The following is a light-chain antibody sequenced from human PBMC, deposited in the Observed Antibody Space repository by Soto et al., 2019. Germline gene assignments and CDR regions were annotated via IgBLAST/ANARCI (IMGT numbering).Light chain of an antibody. V-gene: IGKV3-15*01. CDR2: GAS. CDR3: QQYYNWPPLT. CDR1: QSIRSK. J-gene: IGKJ4*01. Sequence: EIVMMQSPATLSVSPGERATLSCRASQSIRSKLAWYQQKPGQAPRLLIYGASTRATGIPARFSGSGSGTEFTLTISSLQSEDFAVYYCQQYYNWPPLTFGGGTKVDIK.